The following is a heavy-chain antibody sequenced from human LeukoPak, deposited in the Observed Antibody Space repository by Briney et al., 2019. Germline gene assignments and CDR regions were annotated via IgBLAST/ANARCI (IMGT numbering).Heavy chain of an antibody. CDR3: GKRALLGFRELYYFVY. CDR1: GFTFSSYA. CDR2: ISGSGGST. J-gene: IGHJ4*02. Sequence: GGSLRLSCAASGFTFSSYAMSWVRQAPGKGLEWVSAISGSGGSTYYADSVKGRFTISRDNSKNTLYLQMNSLRAEDTAVYYCGKRALLGFRELYYFVYWGQGTLVTVSS. V-gene: IGHV3-23*01. D-gene: IGHD3-10*01.